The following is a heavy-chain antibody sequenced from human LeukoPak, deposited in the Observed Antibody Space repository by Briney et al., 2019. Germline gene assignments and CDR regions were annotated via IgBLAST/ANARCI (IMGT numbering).Heavy chain of an antibody. D-gene: IGHD4-17*01. CDR2: ISWNSGSI. CDR1: GFTFDDYA. J-gene: IGHJ4*02. CDR3: AKDRGAYGDYDFWLGY. Sequence: LSGRSLRLSCAASGFTFDDYAMHWVRQAPGKGLEWVSGISWNSGSIGYADSVKGRFTISRDNAKNSLYLQMNSLRAEDTALCYCAKDRGAYGDYDFWLGYWGQGTLVTVSS. V-gene: IGHV3-9*01.